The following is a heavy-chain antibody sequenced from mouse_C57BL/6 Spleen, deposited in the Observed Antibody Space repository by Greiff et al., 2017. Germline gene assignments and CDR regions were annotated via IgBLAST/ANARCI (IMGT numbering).Heavy chain of an antibody. CDR1: GYTFTSYW. V-gene: IGHV1-5*01. Sequence: DVQLQQSGTVLARPGASVKMSCKTSGYTFTSYWMHWVKQRPGQGLEWIGAIYPGNSDTSYNQKFKGKAKLTAVTSASTAYMELSSLTNEDSAVYYCTRSGDYPDYWGQGTTLTVSS. J-gene: IGHJ2*01. D-gene: IGHD2-4*01. CDR3: TRSGDYPDY. CDR2: IYPGNSDT.